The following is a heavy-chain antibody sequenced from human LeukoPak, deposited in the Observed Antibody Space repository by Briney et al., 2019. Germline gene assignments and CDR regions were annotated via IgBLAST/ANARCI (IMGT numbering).Heavy chain of an antibody. CDR1: GFTFRDYA. Sequence: GGSLRLSCTTSGFTFRDYALSWVRQAPGKGLEWVGFIRSKAYAGTTEYAASVKGRFTISRDDSKTIAYLQMNSLKTEDTAVYYCANNRPFGGVIVLDYWGQGTLVTVSS. J-gene: IGHJ4*02. CDR3: ANNRPFGGVIVLDY. D-gene: IGHD3-16*02. V-gene: IGHV3-49*04. CDR2: IRSKAYAGTT.